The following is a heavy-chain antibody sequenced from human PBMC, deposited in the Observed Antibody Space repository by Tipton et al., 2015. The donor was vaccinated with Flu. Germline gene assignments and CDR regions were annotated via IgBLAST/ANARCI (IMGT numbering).Heavy chain of an antibody. Sequence: TLSLTCSVSGDSVGSDYYWGWIRQSPGKGLEWIGNSYHTGNSYYNPTLKSRVTISIDTSKNQFFLKMKSVAAADKAVYYCVRRDYSNYVSDPKSWFDPWGQGTLVTVSS. CDR1: GDSVGSDYY. J-gene: IGHJ5*02. D-gene: IGHD4-11*01. CDR2: SYHTGNS. CDR3: VRRDYSNYVSDPKSWFDP. V-gene: IGHV4-38-2*01.